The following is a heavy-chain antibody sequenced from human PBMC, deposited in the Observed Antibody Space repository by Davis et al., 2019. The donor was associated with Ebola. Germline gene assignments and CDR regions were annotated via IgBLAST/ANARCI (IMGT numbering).Heavy chain of an antibody. Sequence: MPSETLSLTCAVYGGSFSGYYWSWIRQPPGKGLEWIGSIYYSGSTYYNPSLKSRVTISVDTSKNQFSLKLSSVTAADTAVYYCASRQAAPDRGPWVDPWGQGTLVTVSS. V-gene: IGHV4-34*01. CDR2: IYYSGST. CDR3: ASRQAAPDRGPWVDP. D-gene: IGHD6-13*01. CDR1: GGSFSGYY. J-gene: IGHJ5*02.